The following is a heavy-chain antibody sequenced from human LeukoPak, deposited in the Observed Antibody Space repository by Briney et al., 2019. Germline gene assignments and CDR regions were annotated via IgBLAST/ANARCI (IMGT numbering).Heavy chain of an antibody. Sequence: SETLSLTCTVSGGSISSGDYYWSWIRQPPGKGLEWIGYIYYSGSTNYNPSLKSRVTISVDTSKNQFSLKLSSVTAADTAVYYCARGGLLGDAFDIWGQGTMVTVSS. CDR1: GGSISSGDYY. CDR2: IYYSGST. V-gene: IGHV4-61*08. CDR3: ARGGLLGDAFDI. D-gene: IGHD3-10*01. J-gene: IGHJ3*02.